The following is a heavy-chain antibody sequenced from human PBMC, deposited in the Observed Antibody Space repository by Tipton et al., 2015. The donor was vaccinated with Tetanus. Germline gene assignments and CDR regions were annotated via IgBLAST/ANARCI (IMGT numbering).Heavy chain of an antibody. D-gene: IGHD3-3*01. Sequence: TLSLTCIVSGDSLKNSDYYGAWVRQSPGKGLEWIGEINHSGSAKYIPSLKSRATISVDTSKNQFSLNLSSVTAADTAVYFCARERSGFNVGHLDVWGPGILVIVSS. CDR2: INHSGSA. CDR3: ARERSGFNVGHLDV. J-gene: IGHJ4*02. CDR1: GDSLKNSDYY. V-gene: IGHV4-34*01.